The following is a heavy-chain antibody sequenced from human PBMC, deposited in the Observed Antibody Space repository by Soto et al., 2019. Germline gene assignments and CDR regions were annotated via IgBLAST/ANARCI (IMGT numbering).Heavy chain of an antibody. D-gene: IGHD5-18*01. CDR1: GYRFSSYW. J-gene: IGHJ4*02. V-gene: IGHV5-51*01. Sequence: PGESLKISCKASGYRFSSYWSGWVRQMPGKGLEWMGIIYPGDSDTRYSPSFQGQVSISVDKSIRTAYVQWSSLKASDTAMYYCARREYTYGYGWFFDYWGQGTLVTVSS. CDR2: IYPGDSDT. CDR3: ARREYTYGYGWFFDY.